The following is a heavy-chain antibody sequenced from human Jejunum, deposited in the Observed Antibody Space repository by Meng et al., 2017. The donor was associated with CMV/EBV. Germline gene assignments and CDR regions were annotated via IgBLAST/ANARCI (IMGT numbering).Heavy chain of an antibody. CDR3: ASRPGAIFGVVIIPNFDY. V-gene: IGHV3-23*01. Sequence: TRNDMTWVRQAPGKGLEWVSGISGNSGSTYYADSVKGRFSISRDNSKNTVYLQMNSLRAEDTAVYYCASRPGAIFGVVIIPNFDYWGQGTLVTVSS. D-gene: IGHD3-3*01. J-gene: IGHJ4*02. CDR1: TRND. CDR2: ISGNSGST.